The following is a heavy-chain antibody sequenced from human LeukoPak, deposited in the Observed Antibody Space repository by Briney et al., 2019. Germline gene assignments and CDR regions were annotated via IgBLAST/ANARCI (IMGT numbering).Heavy chain of an antibody. V-gene: IGHV3-48*03. CDR3: ARDRDSSSSFDY. J-gene: IGHJ4*02. CDR1: GFTFSGFE. CDR2: INTNGKTI. Sequence: GGSLRLSCAASGFTFSGFEMNWVRQAPGKGLEWVSHINTNGKTIYYADSVKGRFTISRDNAKKSLYLQMTSLRAEDTAVYYCARDRDSSSSFDYWGQGTLVTASS. D-gene: IGHD6-6*01.